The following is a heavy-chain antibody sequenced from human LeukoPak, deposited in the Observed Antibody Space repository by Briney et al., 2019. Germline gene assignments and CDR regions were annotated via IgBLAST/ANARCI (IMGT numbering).Heavy chain of an antibody. CDR3: ASVVAAAGTHWFDP. J-gene: IGHJ5*02. CDR1: GGTFSSYA. V-gene: IGHV1-69*05. Sequence: SVKVSCKASGGTFSSYAISWVRQAPGQGLEWMGGIIPIFGTANYAQKFQGRVTITTDESTSTAYMELSSLRSEDTAVYYCASVVAAAGTHWFDPWGQGTLVTVS. D-gene: IGHD6-13*01. CDR2: IIPIFGTA.